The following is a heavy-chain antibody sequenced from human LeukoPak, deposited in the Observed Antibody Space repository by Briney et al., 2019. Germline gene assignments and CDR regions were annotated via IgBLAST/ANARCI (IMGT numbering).Heavy chain of an antibody. D-gene: IGHD7-27*01. V-gene: IGHV4-39*02. CDR1: GGPISGSSYY. CDR2: IYYSGST. J-gene: IGHJ4*02. Sequence: SETLSLTCTVSGGPISGSSYYWGWIRQPPGKGLEWIGSIYYSGSTYYNPSLKSRVTISVDTSKNQFSLKLNSVTATDTAVYYCARDQSGKNGGFDYWGQGTLVTVSS. CDR3: ARDQSGKNGGFDY.